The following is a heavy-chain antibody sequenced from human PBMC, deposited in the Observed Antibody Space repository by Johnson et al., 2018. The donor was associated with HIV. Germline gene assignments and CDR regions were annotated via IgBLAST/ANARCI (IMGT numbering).Heavy chain of an antibody. CDR1: GFTFSSYG. CDR2: LWHDGSNK. Sequence: QVQLVESGGGVVQPGRSLRLSCAASGFTFSSYGMHWVRQAPGKGLESVAVLWHDGSNKYYEDSVRGRFTISRDNSKNTLYLQMNSLRAEDTAVYFCARDQGYNGFEPDAFDIWGRGTMVTVSS. J-gene: IGHJ3*02. V-gene: IGHV3-33*01. D-gene: IGHD5-12*01. CDR3: ARDQGYNGFEPDAFDI.